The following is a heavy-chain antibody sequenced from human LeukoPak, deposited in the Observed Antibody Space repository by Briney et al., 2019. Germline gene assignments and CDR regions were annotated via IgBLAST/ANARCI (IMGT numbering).Heavy chain of an antibody. CDR3: AISSSWPR. Sequence: GGSLRLSCAASGFTFSSYGMHWVRQAPGKGLEWVAVISYDGSNKYYADSVKGRFTISRDNSKNTLYLQMNSLRAEDTAVYYCAISSSWPRRGQGTLVTVSS. CDR2: ISYDGSNK. J-gene: IGHJ1*01. D-gene: IGHD6-13*01. CDR1: GFTFSSYG. V-gene: IGHV3-30*03.